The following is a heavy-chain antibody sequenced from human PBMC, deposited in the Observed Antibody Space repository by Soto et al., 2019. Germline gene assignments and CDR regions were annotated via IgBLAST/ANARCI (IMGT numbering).Heavy chain of an antibody. CDR2: ISSSSSYT. V-gene: IGHV3-11*06. CDR3: ARDHDFSSGYLDY. J-gene: IGHJ4*02. CDR1: GFTFSDYY. D-gene: IGHD3-3*01. Sequence: KTGGSLILSCAASGFTFSDYYMSWIRQAPGKGLEWVSYISSSSSYTNYADSVKGRFTISRDNAKNSLYLQMNSLRAEDTAVYYCARDHDFSSGYLDYWGQGTLVTVTS.